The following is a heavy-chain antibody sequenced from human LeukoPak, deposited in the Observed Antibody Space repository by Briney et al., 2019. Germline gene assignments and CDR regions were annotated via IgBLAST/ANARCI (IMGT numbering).Heavy chain of an antibody. D-gene: IGHD3-10*02. Sequence: GGSLRLSCAASGFTFSSCWMSWVRQAPGKGLEWVANIKQDGSEKYYVDSVKGRFTISRDNAKNSLYLQMNSLRAEDTAIYYCAELGITMIGGVWGKGTTVTISS. J-gene: IGHJ6*04. CDR2: IKQDGSEK. CDR3: AELGITMIGGV. V-gene: IGHV3-7*01. CDR1: GFTFSSCW.